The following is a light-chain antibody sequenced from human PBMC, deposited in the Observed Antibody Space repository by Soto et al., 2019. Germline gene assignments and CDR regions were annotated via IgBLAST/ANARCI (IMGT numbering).Light chain of an antibody. J-gene: IGLJ1*01. CDR1: SSDVGGYNY. Sequence: QSVLTQPPSASGSPGQSVTISCTGTSSDVGGYNYVSWYQQHPGKAPKLMIYEVNKRPSGVSDRFSGSKSGNTASLTISGLQAEDEADYYCCSYAGGSTFVFGTGTKLTVL. V-gene: IGLV2-8*01. CDR3: CSYAGGSTFV. CDR2: EVN.